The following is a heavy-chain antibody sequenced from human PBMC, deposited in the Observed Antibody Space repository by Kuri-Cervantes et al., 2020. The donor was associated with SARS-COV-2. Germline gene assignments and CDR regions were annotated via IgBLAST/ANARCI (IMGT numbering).Heavy chain of an antibody. CDR3: ARGVQLWFQGNYYYYYMDV. CDR1: GYTFTSYY. D-gene: IGHD5-18*01. Sequence: ASVKVSCKASGYTFTSYYMHWVRQAPGQGLEWMGIINPSGGSTSYAQKFQGRVTMTRDTSTSTVYMELSSLRSEDTAVYYCARGVQLWFQGNYYYYYMDVWGKGTTVTVS. V-gene: IGHV1-46*01. CDR2: INPSGGST. J-gene: IGHJ6*03.